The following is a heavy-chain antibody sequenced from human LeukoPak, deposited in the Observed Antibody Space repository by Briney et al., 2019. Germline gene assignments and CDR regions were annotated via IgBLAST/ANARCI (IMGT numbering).Heavy chain of an antibody. V-gene: IGHV3-74*01. J-gene: IGHJ4*02. CDR3: GGGGYLLDY. Sequence: PGGALRLSCAASGFTFGTDWMNWVRQAPGKGLVWVSRINSDGNSISYADSVKGRFTISRDNAKNTLYLQMNSLRAEDTAVYYCGGGGYLLDYWGQGTLVTVSS. CDR2: INSDGNSI. CDR1: GFTFGTDW. D-gene: IGHD1-26*01.